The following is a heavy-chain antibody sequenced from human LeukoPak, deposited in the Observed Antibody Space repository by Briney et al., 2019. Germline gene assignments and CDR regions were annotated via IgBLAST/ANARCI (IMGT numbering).Heavy chain of an antibody. V-gene: IGHV3-23*01. D-gene: IGHD3-22*01. J-gene: IGHJ4*02. Sequence: GGSLRLSCAATGFTFSSYAMSRVRQAPGKGLEWVSAISGSGGSTYYADSVKGRFTISRDNSKNTLYLQMNSLRAEDTAVYYCAKWRYYDSSGYYYVPSTEFDYWGQGTLVTVSS. CDR2: ISGSGGST. CDR1: GFTFSSYA. CDR3: AKWRYYDSSGYYYVPSTEFDY.